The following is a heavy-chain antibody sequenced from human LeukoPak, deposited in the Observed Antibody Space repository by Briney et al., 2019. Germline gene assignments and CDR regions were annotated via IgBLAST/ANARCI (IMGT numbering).Heavy chain of an antibody. Sequence: SETLSLTCAVYGGSFSGYCWSWIRQPPGKGLEWIGEINHSGSTNYNPSLKSRVTISVDTSKNQFSLKLSSVTAADTAVYYCARKPDHDLSSGYYPYYFDYWGQGTLVTVSS. V-gene: IGHV4-34*01. CDR1: GGSFSGYC. J-gene: IGHJ4*02. CDR2: INHSGST. D-gene: IGHD3-22*01. CDR3: ARKPDHDLSSGYYPYYFDY.